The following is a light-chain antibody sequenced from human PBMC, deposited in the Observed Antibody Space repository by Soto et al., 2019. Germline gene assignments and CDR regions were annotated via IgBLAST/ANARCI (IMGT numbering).Light chain of an antibody. CDR1: GSDIAGYNY. CDR2: EVT. Sequence: QSVLTQPASVSGSLGQSITISCTGTGSDIAGYNYISWYQQLPGKAPKLMIYEVTIRPSGISNRFSGSKSGNTASLTISGLQAEDEADYFCTSFTSTSPLHVFGTGTKLTVL. V-gene: IGLV2-14*01. CDR3: TSFTSTSPLHV. J-gene: IGLJ1*01.